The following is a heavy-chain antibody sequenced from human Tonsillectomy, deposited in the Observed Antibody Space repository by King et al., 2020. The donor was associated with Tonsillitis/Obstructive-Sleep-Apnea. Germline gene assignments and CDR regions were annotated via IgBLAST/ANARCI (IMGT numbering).Heavy chain of an antibody. CDR2: IYPGDSDT. J-gene: IGHJ3*02. D-gene: IGHD3-22*01. V-gene: IGHV5-51*03. Sequence: VQLVESGAEVKKPGESLKISCKVSGYSFTSYWIGWVRQMPGKGLEWMGIIYPGDSDTRYSPSFQGQVTISADKSISTAYLQWSSLKASDTAMYYCASYYDSSGYYLYAFDIWGQGTVVTVPS. CDR1: GYSFTSYW. CDR3: ASYYDSSGYYLYAFDI.